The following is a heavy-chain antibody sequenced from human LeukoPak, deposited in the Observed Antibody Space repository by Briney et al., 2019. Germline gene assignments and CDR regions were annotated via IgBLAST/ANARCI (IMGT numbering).Heavy chain of an antibody. V-gene: IGHV3-23*01. Sequence: GGSLRLSCAASGFTFSSYAMSWVRQAPGKGLEWVSDISGSGGSTYYADSVKGRFTISRDNSKNTLYLQMNSLRAEDTALYYCANPPSITIFGVVIIPVVYWGQGTLVTVSS. J-gene: IGHJ4*02. CDR1: GFTFSSYA. CDR3: ANPPSITIFGVVIIPVVY. CDR2: ISGSGGST. D-gene: IGHD3-3*01.